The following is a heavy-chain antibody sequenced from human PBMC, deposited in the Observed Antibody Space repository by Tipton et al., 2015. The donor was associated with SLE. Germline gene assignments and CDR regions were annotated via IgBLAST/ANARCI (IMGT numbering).Heavy chain of an antibody. Sequence: QSGAEVKKPGASVKVSCKASGYPFSSYGLSWVRQAPGQGLEWMGWISAYDGKTNYGQKFKGRVTMTTDTSTRTAYMELRSLRSDDTAVYYCAIAVAGTLFFDYWGQGTLVTVSS. CDR1: GYPFSSYG. CDR2: ISAYDGKT. J-gene: IGHJ4*02. D-gene: IGHD6-19*01. CDR3: AIAVAGTLFFDY. V-gene: IGHV1-18*01.